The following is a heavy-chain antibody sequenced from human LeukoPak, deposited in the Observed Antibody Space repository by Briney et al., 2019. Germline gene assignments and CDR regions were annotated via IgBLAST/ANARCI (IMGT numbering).Heavy chain of an antibody. J-gene: IGHJ6*02. CDR2: INHSGNT. Sequence: PSETLSLTCAVYGGSFSGYYWSWIRPPPGKGREWIGEINHSGNTNYNASLKRRVTISVDTSKNQLSLKLSSVTAADTAVYYCAIGRVASEYYYYGMDGWGQGTKVTVSS. D-gene: IGHD1-14*01. V-gene: IGHV4-34*01. CDR3: AIGRVASEYYYYGMDG. CDR1: GGSFSGYY.